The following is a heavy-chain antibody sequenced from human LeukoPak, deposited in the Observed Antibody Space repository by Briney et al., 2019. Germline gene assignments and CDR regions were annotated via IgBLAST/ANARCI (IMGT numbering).Heavy chain of an antibody. CDR1: GGTFSSYA. Sequence: ASVKVSCKASGGTFSSYAISWVRQAPGQGLEWMGGIIPIFGTANYAQKFQGRVTITADESTSTAYMELSSLRSEDTAVYYCAREAQGHQVPDAFEIWGQGTMVTVSS. CDR3: AREAQGHQVPDAFEI. CDR2: IIPIFGTA. V-gene: IGHV1-69*13. D-gene: IGHD1-1*01. J-gene: IGHJ3*02.